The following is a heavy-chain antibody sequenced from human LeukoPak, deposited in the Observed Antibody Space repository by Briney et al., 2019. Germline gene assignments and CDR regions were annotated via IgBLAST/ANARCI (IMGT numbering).Heavy chain of an antibody. CDR2: ISASGHYI. CDR1: GFTFRSFA. CDR3: ARDGSWGDYQFYFYMDV. V-gene: IGHV3-23*01. J-gene: IGHJ6*03. Sequence: PGGSPRLSCEASGFTFRSFAMSWVRQAPGKGLEWLSGISASGHYIYQADSVKGRFTISRDNSKNTLYIEINSLRVEDTAVYYCARDGSWGDYQFYFYMDVWGKGTTVTVSS. D-gene: IGHD2-2*01.